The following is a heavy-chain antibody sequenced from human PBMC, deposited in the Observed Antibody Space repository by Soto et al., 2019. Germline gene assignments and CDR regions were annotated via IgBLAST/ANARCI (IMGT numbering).Heavy chain of an antibody. V-gene: IGHV4-59*01. D-gene: IGHD6-13*01. J-gene: IGHJ6*02. Sequence: PSETLSLTCTVSGGSISSYYWSWIRQPPGKGLEWIGYIYYSGSTNYNPSLKSRVTISVDTSKNQFSLKLSSVTAADTAVYYCARDSRFPQPVGSSWSYHYYGMDVWGQGTTVTVSS. CDR3: ARDSRFPQPVGSSWSYHYYGMDV. CDR2: IYYSGST. CDR1: GGSISSYY.